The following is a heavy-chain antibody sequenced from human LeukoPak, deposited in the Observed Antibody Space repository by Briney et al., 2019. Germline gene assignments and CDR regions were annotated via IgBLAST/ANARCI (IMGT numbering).Heavy chain of an antibody. CDR1: GGSISSYY. CDR3: ARHRSWITMVRGVITYFDY. Sequence: SEALSLTCTVSGGSISSYYWSWIRQPAGKGLEWIGRIYTSGSTNYNPSLKSRVTISVDTSKNQFSLKLSSVTAADTAVYYCARHRSWITMVRGVITYFDYWGQGTLVTVSS. J-gene: IGHJ4*02. D-gene: IGHD3-10*01. CDR2: IYTSGST. V-gene: IGHV4-4*07.